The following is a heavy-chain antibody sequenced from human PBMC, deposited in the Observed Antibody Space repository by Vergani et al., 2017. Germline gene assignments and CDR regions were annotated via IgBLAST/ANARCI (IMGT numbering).Heavy chain of an antibody. V-gene: IGHV3-23*01. D-gene: IGHD5-18*01. J-gene: IGHJ4*02. CDR3: AKDFVDTAMVFYYFDY. Sequence: EVQLLESGGGLVQPGGSLRLSCAASGFTFSSYAMSWVRQAPGKGLEWVSAISGSGGSTYYADSVKGRFTTSRDNSKNTLYLQMNSLRAEDTAVYYCAKDFVDTAMVFYYFDYWGQGTLVTVSS. CDR2: ISGSGGST. CDR1: GFTFSSYA.